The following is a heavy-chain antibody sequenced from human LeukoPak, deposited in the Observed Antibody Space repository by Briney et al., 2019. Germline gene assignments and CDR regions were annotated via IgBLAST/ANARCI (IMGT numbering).Heavy chain of an antibody. CDR1: GFTFTDYW. J-gene: IGHJ3*02. Sequence: ESQRLSWAASGFTFTDYWIHWVRQAPGKGLMWVSTIHLAVEHTTHTDSVKGPSTISRDNAKGTLYLQMNSLRAEATAVYYCASGNSHAFDIWGQGTMVTVSS. CDR2: IHLAVEHT. CDR3: ASGNSHAFDI. V-gene: IGHV3-74*01.